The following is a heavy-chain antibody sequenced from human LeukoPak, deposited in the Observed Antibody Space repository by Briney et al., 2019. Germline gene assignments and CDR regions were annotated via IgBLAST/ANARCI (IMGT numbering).Heavy chain of an antibody. CDR2: ISGSGGST. V-gene: IGHV3-23*01. Sequence: GGSLRLSCAASGFTFSSYGMSWVRQAPGKGLEWVSAISGSGGSTYYADSVKGRFTISRDNSKNTLYLQMNSLRAEDTAVYYCARYSGSYLPYYYYYMDVWGKGTTVTISS. CDR3: ARYSGSYLPYYYYYMDV. D-gene: IGHD1-26*01. J-gene: IGHJ6*03. CDR1: GFTFSSYG.